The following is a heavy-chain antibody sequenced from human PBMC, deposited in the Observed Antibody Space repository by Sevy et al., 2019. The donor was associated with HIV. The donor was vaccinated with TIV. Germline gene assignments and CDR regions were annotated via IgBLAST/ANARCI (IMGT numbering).Heavy chain of an antibody. D-gene: IGHD5-12*01. Sequence: ASVKVSCKVSGYTLTKLSMHWVRQAPGKGLEWMGGLVPEDGETIYAQKFQGRVTMTEDTSTDTAYMELSSLRSEDTAVYYCATPKYVGYDYESLDIWGQGTMVTVSS. J-gene: IGHJ3*02. V-gene: IGHV1-24*01. CDR1: GYTLTKLS. CDR2: LVPEDGET. CDR3: ATPKYVGYDYESLDI.